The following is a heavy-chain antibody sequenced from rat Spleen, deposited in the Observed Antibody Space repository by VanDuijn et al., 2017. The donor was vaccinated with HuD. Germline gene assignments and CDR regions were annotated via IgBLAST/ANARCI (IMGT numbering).Heavy chain of an antibody. CDR3: TREGVYYGSSSGFDY. CDR2: IVTSGGTT. D-gene: IGHD1-7*01. CDR1: GFTFSNYD. Sequence: EVQLVESGGGLVQPGRSLKLSCAASGFTFSNYDMAWVRQAPTKGLEWVASIVTSGGTTYYRDSVKGRFTVSRDNAKSTLYLQMNSLRSEDTATYYCTREGVYYGSSSGFDYWGQGVMVTVSS. V-gene: IGHV5-27*01. J-gene: IGHJ2*01.